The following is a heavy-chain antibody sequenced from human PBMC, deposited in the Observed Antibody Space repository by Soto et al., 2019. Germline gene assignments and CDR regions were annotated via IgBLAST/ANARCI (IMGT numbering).Heavy chain of an antibody. Sequence: SETLSLTCTVSGDSITSKTYFWGWIRQPPGKGLEWIGSIYYSGSTYYNPSLKGRVTVSVDTSKNQFSLKLSSVTAADTAVYYCARHPSDFWFDPCGQGTLVTVSS. J-gene: IGHJ5*02. D-gene: IGHD2-21*02. CDR1: GDSITSKTYF. CDR2: IYYSGST. V-gene: IGHV4-39*01. CDR3: ARHPSDFWFDP.